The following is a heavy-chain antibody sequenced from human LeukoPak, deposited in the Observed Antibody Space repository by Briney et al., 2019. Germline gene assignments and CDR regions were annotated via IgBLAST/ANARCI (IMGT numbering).Heavy chain of an antibody. CDR2: IHFSGST. J-gene: IGHJ5*02. V-gene: IGHV4-59*12. CDR1: GGSISSYY. D-gene: IGHD3-10*01. Sequence: SETLSLTCTVSGGSISSYYWSWIRQPPGKGLEWIGYIHFSGSTNYNPSLKSRVTVSDDKSKNQFSLKLSSVTAADTAVYYCARLGRISLWFGGRGDWFDPWGQGTLVTVSS. CDR3: ARLGRISLWFGGRGDWFDP.